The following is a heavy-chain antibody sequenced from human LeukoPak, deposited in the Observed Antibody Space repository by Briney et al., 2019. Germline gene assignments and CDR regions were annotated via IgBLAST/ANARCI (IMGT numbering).Heavy chain of an antibody. CDR1: GYTFTSYY. CDR2: INPSGGST. J-gene: IGHJ5*02. Sequence: GASVKVSCKASGYTFTSYYMHWVRQALGQGLEWMGIINPSGGSTSYAQKFQGRVTMTRDTSTSTVYMELSSLRSEDTAVYYCASSPRDVILTGFLSPWGQGTLVTVSS. CDR3: ASSPRDVILTGFLSP. D-gene: IGHD3-9*01. V-gene: IGHV1-46*01.